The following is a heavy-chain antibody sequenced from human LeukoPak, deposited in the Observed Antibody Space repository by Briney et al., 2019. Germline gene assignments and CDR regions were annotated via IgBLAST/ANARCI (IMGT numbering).Heavy chain of an antibody. J-gene: IGHJ6*03. CDR2: IIPILGIA. D-gene: IGHD2-2*03. CDR3: ASGYCSSTSCYLYYMDV. Sequence: GSSVKVSCKASGGTFSSYTISWVRQAPGQGLEWMGRIIPILGIAIYAQKFQGRVTITADKSTSTAYMELSSLRSEDTAVYYCASGYCSSTSCYLYYMDVWGKGTTVTVSS. V-gene: IGHV1-69*02. CDR1: GGTFSSYT.